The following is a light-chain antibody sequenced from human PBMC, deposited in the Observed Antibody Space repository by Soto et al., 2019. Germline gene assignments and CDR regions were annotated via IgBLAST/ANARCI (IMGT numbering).Light chain of an antibody. J-gene: IGLJ1*01. Sequence: QSVLTQPASVSGSPGQSITISCTGTSSDVGGYNYVSWYQQHPGKAPKLMIYDVSSRPSGVSNRFSGSKSGNTASLTISGLQAEDEADYYCSSYTSSSGVFGTGTKLTVL. CDR2: DVS. CDR1: SSDVGGYNY. V-gene: IGLV2-14*01. CDR3: SSYTSSSGV.